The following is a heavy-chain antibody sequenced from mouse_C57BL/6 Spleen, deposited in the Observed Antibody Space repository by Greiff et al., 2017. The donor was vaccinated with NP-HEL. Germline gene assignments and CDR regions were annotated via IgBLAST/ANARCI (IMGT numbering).Heavy chain of an antibody. CDR3: ARGLRRGRYYAMDY. V-gene: IGHV1-69*01. D-gene: IGHD2-2*01. Sequence: QVQLKQSGAELVMPGASVKLSCKASGYTFTSYWMHWVKQRPGQGLEWIGEIDPSDSYTNYNQKFKGKSTLTVDKSSSTAYMQLSSLTSEDSAVYYCARGLRRGRYYAMDYWGQRTSVTVSS. J-gene: IGHJ4*01. CDR1: GYTFTSYW. CDR2: IDPSDSYT.